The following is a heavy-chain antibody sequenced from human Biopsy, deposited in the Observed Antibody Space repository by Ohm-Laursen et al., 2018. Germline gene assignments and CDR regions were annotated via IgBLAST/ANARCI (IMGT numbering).Heavy chain of an antibody. CDR3: AKGGSITIFGVVINNCFDP. V-gene: IGHV3-23*01. Sequence: SLRLSCAAPGFTYTTFPMSWVRQAPGKGPEWVSTISANGATSYYADSVKGRFAISRDNSKSTLYLQMNSVRADDTAIYYCAKGGSITIFGVVINNCFDPWGQGTRVTVSS. CDR1: GFTYTTFP. J-gene: IGHJ5*02. D-gene: IGHD3-3*01. CDR2: ISANGATS.